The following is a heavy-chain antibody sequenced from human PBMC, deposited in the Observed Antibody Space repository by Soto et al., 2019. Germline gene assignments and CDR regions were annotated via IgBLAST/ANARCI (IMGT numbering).Heavy chain of an antibody. J-gene: IGHJ4*02. CDR3: ARDSSSSGFDY. CDR1: GFTFSSYE. CDR2: IGSSGSTI. V-gene: IGHV3-48*03. Sequence: GGSLRLSCAASGFTFSSYEMNWVRQAPGRGLEWVSYIGSSGSTIYYADSVKGRFTISRDNAKNSLYLQMNSLRAEDTAVYYCARDSSSSGFDYWGQGTLVTVSS. D-gene: IGHD6-6*01.